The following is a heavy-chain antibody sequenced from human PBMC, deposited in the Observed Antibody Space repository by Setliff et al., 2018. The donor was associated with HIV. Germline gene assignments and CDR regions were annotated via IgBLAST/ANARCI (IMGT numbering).Heavy chain of an antibody. J-gene: IGHJ6*03. D-gene: IGHD3-3*01. CDR3: VRGVQSPPHFSYYYIDV. CDR1: RSTFNSHT. Sequence: SVKVSCKASRSTFNSHTINWVRQAPGQGLDWMGRIIPILGVANYAQRFQGKVTITADKSTSTAYMELTRLRFDDTAMYYCVRGVQSPPHFSYYYIDVWGEGTMVTVSS. CDR2: IIPILGVA. V-gene: IGHV1-69*02.